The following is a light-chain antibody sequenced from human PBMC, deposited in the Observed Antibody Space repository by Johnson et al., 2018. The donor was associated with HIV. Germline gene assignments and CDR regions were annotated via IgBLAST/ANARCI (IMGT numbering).Light chain of an antibody. V-gene: IGLV1-51*01. Sequence: QSVLTQPPSVSAAPGQKVTISCSASNSNIVNIYISWYQQLPGAAPKLFIYDNHKRPSVIPDRFSGSKSGTSATLGVTGLQTGDEADYFCGTWDSSLSAYVFGTGSKVTGL. J-gene: IGLJ1*01. CDR2: DNH. CDR3: GTWDSSLSAYV. CDR1: NSNIVNIY.